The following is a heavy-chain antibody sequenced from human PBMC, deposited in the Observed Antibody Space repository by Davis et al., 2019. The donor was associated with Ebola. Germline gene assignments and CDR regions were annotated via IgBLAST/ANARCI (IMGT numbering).Heavy chain of an antibody. D-gene: IGHD1-1*01. CDR3: TTVGETGLDY. J-gene: IGHJ4*02. Sequence: GESLKISCAASGFTFSGSAMHWVRQASGKGLEWVGRIRSKANSYATAYAASVKGRFTISRDDSKNTAYLQMNSLKTEDTAVYYCTTVGETGLDYWGQGTLVTVSS. CDR2: IRSKANSYAT. CDR1: GFTFSGSA. V-gene: IGHV3-73*01.